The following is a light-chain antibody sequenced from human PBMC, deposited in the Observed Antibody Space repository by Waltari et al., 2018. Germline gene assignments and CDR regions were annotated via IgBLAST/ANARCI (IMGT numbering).Light chain of an antibody. J-gene: IGLJ1*01. CDR3: SSYAGSNNYV. Sequence: QSALTQPPSAPGSPGQSVTISCTGTSSDVGGYVSGYQQPPGKAPKLMIYEVTKRPSGVPDRFSGSKSGNTASLTVSGLRTEDEADYYCSSYAGSNNYVFGTGTKVTVL. CDR1: SSDVGGY. CDR2: EVT. V-gene: IGLV2-8*01.